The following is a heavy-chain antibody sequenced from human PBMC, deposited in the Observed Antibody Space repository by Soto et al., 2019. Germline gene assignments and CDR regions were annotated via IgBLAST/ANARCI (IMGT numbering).Heavy chain of an antibody. J-gene: IGHJ4*02. D-gene: IGHD6-6*01. CDR2: INPNGGST. CDR1: GYIFTNFY. V-gene: IGHV1-46*03. Sequence: QVQLVQPGAEVKKPGASVKFSCKASGYIFTNFYIHWVRQAPGQGLEWIGIINPNGGSTNYGQNFQGRVPMTRDTATSTVYMDLSSLRSEDTAVYYCTRGLASGDYWGQGTLITVSS. CDR3: TRGLASGDY.